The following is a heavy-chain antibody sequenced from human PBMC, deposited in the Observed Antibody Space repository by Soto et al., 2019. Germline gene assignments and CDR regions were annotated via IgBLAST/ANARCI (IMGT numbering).Heavy chain of an antibody. CDR2: ISWNSGSI. V-gene: IGHV3-9*01. Sequence: EVQLVESGGGLVQPGRSLRLSCAASGFTFDDYAMHWVRQAPGKGLEWVSGISWNSGSIGYADSVKGRFTISRDNAKNSLYLQMNSLRVEDTALYYCAKGDSSGYYGRFDPWGQGTLVTVSS. J-gene: IGHJ5*02. CDR3: AKGDSSGYYGRFDP. CDR1: GFTFDDYA. D-gene: IGHD3-22*01.